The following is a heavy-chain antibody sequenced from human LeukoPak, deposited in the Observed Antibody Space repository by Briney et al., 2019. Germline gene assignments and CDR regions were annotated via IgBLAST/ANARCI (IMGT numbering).Heavy chain of an antibody. D-gene: IGHD3-22*01. Sequence: GGSLRLSCTASGFTFSDYYMNWVRQAPGKGLEWISYIRNSGSATYYADSVEGRFTISRDNAKDSLYLQMNSLRPEDTAMYYCTRGAEVSGYPVFQHWGQGALVTVSS. CDR3: TRGAEVSGYPVFQH. J-gene: IGHJ4*02. CDR2: IRNSGSAT. V-gene: IGHV3-11*01. CDR1: GFTFSDYY.